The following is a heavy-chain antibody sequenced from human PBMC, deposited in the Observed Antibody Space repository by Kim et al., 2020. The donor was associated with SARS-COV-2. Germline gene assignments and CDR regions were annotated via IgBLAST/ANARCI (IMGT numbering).Heavy chain of an antibody. CDR3: ARHVNTPGHYYDSTIDY. J-gene: IGHJ4*02. CDR1: GYSFTSYW. CDR2: IYPGDSDT. D-gene: IGHD3-22*01. V-gene: IGHV5-51*01. Sequence: GESLKISCKGSGYSFTSYWIGWVRQMPGKGLEWMGIIYPGDSDTRYSPSFQGQVTISADKSISTAYLQWSSLKASDTAMYYCARHVNTPGHYYDSTIDYWGQGTLVTVSS.